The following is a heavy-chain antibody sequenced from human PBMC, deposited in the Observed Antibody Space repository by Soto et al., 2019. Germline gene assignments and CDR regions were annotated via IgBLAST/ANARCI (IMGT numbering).Heavy chain of an antibody. V-gene: IGHV3-30-3*01. D-gene: IGHD4-17*01. J-gene: IGHJ6*02. Sequence: QVQLVESGGGVVQPGRSLRLSCAASGFTFSSYAMHWVRQAPGKGLEWVAVISYDGSNKYYADSVKGRFTISRDNSKNTLYLQMNSPRAEETAVYYCARSPDYYGGNFAYGMDVWDQGTTVTVSS. CDR3: ARSPDYYGGNFAYGMDV. CDR1: GFTFSSYA. CDR2: ISYDGSNK.